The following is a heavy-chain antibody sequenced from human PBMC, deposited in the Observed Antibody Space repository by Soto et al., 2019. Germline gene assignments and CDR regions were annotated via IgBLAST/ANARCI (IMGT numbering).Heavy chain of an antibody. J-gene: IGHJ4*02. Sequence: EVQLLESGGGLVQPGGSLRLSCAASGFTFSSYAMSWVRQAPGKGLEWVSAISGSGGSTYYADSVKGRFTISRDNSKNTLYLQMNSLRAEXXXVXXCAKDVGYSSGGYWGQGTLVTVSS. CDR3: AKDVGYSSGGY. CDR2: ISGSGGST. D-gene: IGHD5-18*01. CDR1: GFTFSSYA. V-gene: IGHV3-23*01.